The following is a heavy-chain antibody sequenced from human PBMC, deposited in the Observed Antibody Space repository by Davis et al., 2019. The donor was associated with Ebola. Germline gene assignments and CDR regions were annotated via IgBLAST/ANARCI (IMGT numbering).Heavy chain of an antibody. CDR3: ARDQGDSGYDGDYFDY. V-gene: IGHV3-7*01. CDR2: IKQDGSEK. D-gene: IGHD5-12*01. Sequence: GGSLRLSCAASGFTFSSYWMSWVRQAPGKGLEWVANIKQDGSEKYYVDSVKGRFTISRDNAKNSLYLQMSSLRAEDTAVYYCARDQGDSGYDGDYFDYWGQGTLVTVSS. J-gene: IGHJ4*02. CDR1: GFTFSSYW.